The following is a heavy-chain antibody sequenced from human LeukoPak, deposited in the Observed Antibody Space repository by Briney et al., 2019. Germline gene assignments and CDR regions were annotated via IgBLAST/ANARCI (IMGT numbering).Heavy chain of an antibody. D-gene: IGHD2-21*02. V-gene: IGHV3-23*01. CDR3: AKWGEVTASWYFDY. Sequence: GGSLRLSCAASGFTFSSYAMSWVRQAPGKGLEWVSVITGSGGRTYNADSVKGRFTISRDNSKNTLYLQMNSLRAEDTAVYYCAKWGEVTASWYFDYWGQGTLVTVSS. CDR1: GFTFSSYA. J-gene: IGHJ4*02. CDR2: ITGSGGRT.